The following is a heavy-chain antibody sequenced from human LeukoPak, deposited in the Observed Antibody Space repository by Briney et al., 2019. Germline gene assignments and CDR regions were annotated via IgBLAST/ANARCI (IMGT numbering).Heavy chain of an antibody. CDR3: IKDRGSSGWDFDS. CDR2: IIGNGVAT. CDR1: GFVFSDYA. J-gene: IGHJ4*02. D-gene: IGHD6-19*01. V-gene: IGHV3-64D*06. Sequence: GGSLRLSCSASGFVFSDYAKHWARRAPGKGLEYLSGIIGNGVATYYVDSVRGGFTFARENSKTRLYLQINSLRREDTAFHYCIKDRGSSGWDFDSWGQGALLTVSS.